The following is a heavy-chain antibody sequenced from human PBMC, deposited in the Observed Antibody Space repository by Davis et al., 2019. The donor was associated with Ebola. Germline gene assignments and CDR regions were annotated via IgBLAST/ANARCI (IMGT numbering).Heavy chain of an antibody. D-gene: IGHD2-15*01. CDR2: ISYDGINR. Sequence: GESLKISCAASGFTFSNYYIHWVRQCPGKGLEWVAVISYDGINRYFADSVKGRFTISRDNSKNTLYLQMNSLRAEDTAVYYCAKARPPEIAALVDVWGQGTTVTVSS. CDR1: GFTFSNYY. J-gene: IGHJ6*02. V-gene: IGHV3-30-3*01. CDR3: AKARPPEIAALVDV.